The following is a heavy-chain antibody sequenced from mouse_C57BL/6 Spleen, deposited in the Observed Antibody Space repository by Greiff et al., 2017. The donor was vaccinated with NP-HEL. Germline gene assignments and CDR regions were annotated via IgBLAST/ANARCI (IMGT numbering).Heavy chain of an antibody. CDR1: GYTFTSYG. CDR3: ASLIYYGY. CDR2: IYPRSGNT. Sequence: QVQLKQSGAELARPGASVKLSCKASGYTFTSYGISWVKQRTGQGLEWIGEIYPRSGNTYYNEKFKGKATLTADKSSSTAYMELRSLTSEDSAVYFCASLIYYGYWGQGTTLTVSS. D-gene: IGHD1-1*01. V-gene: IGHV1-81*01. J-gene: IGHJ2*01.